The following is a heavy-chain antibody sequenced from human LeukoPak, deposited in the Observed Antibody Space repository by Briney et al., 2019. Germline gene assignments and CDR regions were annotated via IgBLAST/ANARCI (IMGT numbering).Heavy chain of an antibody. Sequence: ASVKVSCKAFGGTFSSYAISWVRQAPGQGLEWMGGIIPIFGTANYAQKFQGRVTITADESTSTAYMELSSLRSEDTAVYYCARVVRGWSGYYSPFDYWGQGTLVTVSS. V-gene: IGHV1-69*13. CDR2: IIPIFGTA. J-gene: IGHJ4*02. CDR1: GGTFSSYA. D-gene: IGHD3-3*01. CDR3: ARVVRGWSGYYSPFDY.